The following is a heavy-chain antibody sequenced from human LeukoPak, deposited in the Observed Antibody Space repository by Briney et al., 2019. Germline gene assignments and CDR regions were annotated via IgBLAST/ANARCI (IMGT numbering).Heavy chain of an antibody. J-gene: IGHJ4*02. V-gene: IGHV3-30-3*01. CDR1: GFTFSSYA. CDR2: ISYDGSNK. D-gene: IGHD6-13*01. Sequence: PGRSLRLSCAASGFTFSSYAMHWVRQAPGKGLEWVAVISYDGSNKYYADSVKGRFTISRDNSKNTLYLQMNSLKAEDTAVYYCAKDIQRAAAGTGVDYWGQGTLVTVSS. CDR3: AKDIQRAAAGTGVDY.